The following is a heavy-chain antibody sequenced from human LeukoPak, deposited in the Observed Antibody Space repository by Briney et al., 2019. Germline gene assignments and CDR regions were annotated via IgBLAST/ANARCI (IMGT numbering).Heavy chain of an antibody. CDR3: ARLYDASAYGAFDI. Sequence: GGSLRLSCEASGFTVSSSYMGWVRQAPGKGLEWVSVVYGDGSTYYPDSVKGRFTISRDNSQNTLYLQMDSLRAEDTAVYYCARLYDASAYGAFDIWGQGTRVTVSS. D-gene: IGHD3-22*01. J-gene: IGHJ3*02. CDR2: VYGDGST. CDR1: GFTVSSSY. V-gene: IGHV3-66*02.